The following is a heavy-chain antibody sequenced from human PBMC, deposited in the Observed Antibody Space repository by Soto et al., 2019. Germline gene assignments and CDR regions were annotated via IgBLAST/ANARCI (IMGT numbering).Heavy chain of an antibody. CDR3: ARALAYCGGDCYYPLGY. Sequence: QVQLVQSGAEVKKPGSSVKVSCKASGGTFSSYAISWVRQAPGQGLEWMGGIIPIFGTANYAQKFQGRVTITADESTSTAYMELSSLRSEHTAVYYSARALAYCGGDCYYPLGYWGQGTLVTVSS. CDR2: IIPIFGTA. V-gene: IGHV1-69*12. J-gene: IGHJ4*02. CDR1: GGTFSSYA. D-gene: IGHD2-21*02.